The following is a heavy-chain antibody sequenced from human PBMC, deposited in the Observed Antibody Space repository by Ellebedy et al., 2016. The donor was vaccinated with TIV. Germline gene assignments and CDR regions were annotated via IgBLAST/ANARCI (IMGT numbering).Heavy chain of an antibody. V-gene: IGHV4-38-2*02. CDR1: GGSISSSYY. J-gene: IGHJ3*02. Sequence: MPSETLSLTCTVSGGSISSSYYWGWIRQSPEKGLEWIGNIYHRANTYYNPSFKSRVTISIETSKNQFSLKLTSVSVAGTAVYYCARDGGCGLIAERGFGGCDAFDIWGRGTLVTVSS. CDR3: ARDGGCGLIAERGFGGCDAFDI. CDR2: IYHRANT. D-gene: IGHD3-16*01.